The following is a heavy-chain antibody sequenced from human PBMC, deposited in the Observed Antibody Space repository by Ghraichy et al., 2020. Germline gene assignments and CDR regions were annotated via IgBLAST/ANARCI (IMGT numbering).Heavy chain of an antibody. CDR2: IYYSGST. CDR3: ARGDYGDYYYYGMDV. V-gene: IGHV4-59*01. CDR1: GGSISSYY. Sequence: GSLSLTCTVSGGSISSYYWSWIRQPPGKGLEWIGYIYYSGSTNYNPSLKSRVTISVDTSKNQFSLKLSSVTAADTAVYYCARGDYGDYYYYGMDVWGQGTTVTVSS. D-gene: IGHD4-17*01. J-gene: IGHJ6*02.